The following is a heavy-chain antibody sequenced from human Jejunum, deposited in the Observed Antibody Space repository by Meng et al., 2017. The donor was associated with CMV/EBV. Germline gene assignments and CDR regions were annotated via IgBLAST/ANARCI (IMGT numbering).Heavy chain of an antibody. V-gene: IGHV3-30-3*01. J-gene: IGHJ4*02. CDR1: GFTFRYSA. CDR3: ARGERDLSG. CDR2: ISYDGTNK. D-gene: IGHD3-10*01. Sequence: SCAASGFTFRYSALEWVRRGRGTGGEWVAVISYDGTNKYYADSVKGRFTLSRDDSQNTLFLQMNNLRADDTAVYYCARGERDLSGWGQGTLVTVSS.